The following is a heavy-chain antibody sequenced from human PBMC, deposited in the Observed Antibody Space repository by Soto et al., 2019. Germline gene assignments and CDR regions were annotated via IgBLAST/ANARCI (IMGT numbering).Heavy chain of an antibody. J-gene: IGHJ2*01. Sequence: SETLSLTCTVSGGSISSSSYYWGWIRQPPGKGLEWIGSIYYSGSTYYNPSLKSRVTISVDTSKNQFSLKLSSVTAADTAVYYCARMRNLNWYFDLWGRGTLVTVSS. CDR1: GGSISSSSYY. CDR3: ARMRNLNWYFDL. V-gene: IGHV4-39*07. CDR2: IYYSGST. D-gene: IGHD1-7*01.